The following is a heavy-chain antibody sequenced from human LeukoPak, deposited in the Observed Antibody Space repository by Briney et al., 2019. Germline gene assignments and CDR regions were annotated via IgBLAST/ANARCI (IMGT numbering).Heavy chain of an antibody. CDR3: ARVYSSGSRAFQH. Sequence: PSQTLSLTCTFSGGSISSGGYYCSWIRQPPGKGLEWIGYIYHSGSTYYNPSLKSRLTISVDRSKNQFSLQLSSVTAADTAVYYCARVYSSGSRAFQHWGQGTLVTVSS. CDR1: GGSISSGGYY. D-gene: IGHD6-19*01. CDR2: IYHSGST. J-gene: IGHJ1*01. V-gene: IGHV4-30-2*01.